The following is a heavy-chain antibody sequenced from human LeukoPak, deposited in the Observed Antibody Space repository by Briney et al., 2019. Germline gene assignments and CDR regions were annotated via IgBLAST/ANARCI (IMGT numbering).Heavy chain of an antibody. CDR1: GGSFSSFY. CDR3: ARTPGSTVDY. V-gene: IGHV4-59*01. D-gene: IGHD4-11*01. CDR2: IHHIGST. J-gene: IGHJ4*02. Sequence: SETLSLTCTASGGSFSSFYWTWIRQPPVKALAWIGYIHHIGSTNYNPSLKSRVTISVDTSKNRFSLKLSCVTAADTAVYYCARTPGSTVDYWGQGTRVTVSS.